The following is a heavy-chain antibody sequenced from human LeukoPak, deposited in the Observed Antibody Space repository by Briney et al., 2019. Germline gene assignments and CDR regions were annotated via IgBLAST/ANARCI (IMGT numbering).Heavy chain of an antibody. CDR1: GGSISSYY. CDR3: ASRSSIWSGYQDTLYYFDS. CDR2: IYYSGST. Sequence: KASETLSLTCTVSGGSISSYYWSWIRQPPGKRLEWIGHIYYSGSTNYNPSLKSRVTISVGTSKNQFSPKLSSVTAADTAVYYCASRSSIWSGYQDTLYYFDSWGQGTLVTVSS. V-gene: IGHV4-59*01. J-gene: IGHJ4*02. D-gene: IGHD3-3*01.